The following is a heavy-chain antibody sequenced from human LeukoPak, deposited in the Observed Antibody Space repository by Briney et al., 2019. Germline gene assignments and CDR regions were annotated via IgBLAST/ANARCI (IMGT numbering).Heavy chain of an antibody. CDR3: AKAGSIRFGY. CDR2: ISGSGRGGNT. D-gene: IGHD1-26*01. J-gene: IGHJ4*02. Sequence: GGSLRLSCAASGFTFSSYDMSWVRQAPGKRLEWVSGISGSGRGGNTYYADSVKGRFTIYRDDSKNTLYLQVNSLRAEDTAVYYCAKAGSIRFGYWGQGTLVTVSS. CDR1: GFTFSSYD. V-gene: IGHV3-23*01.